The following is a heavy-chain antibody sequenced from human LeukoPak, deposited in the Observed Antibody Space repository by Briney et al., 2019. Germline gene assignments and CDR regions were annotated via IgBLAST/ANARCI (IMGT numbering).Heavy chain of an antibody. CDR3: ARDESQGGYSYGYYYYYYMDV. CDR1: GGTFSSYA. CDR2: IIPIFGTA. J-gene: IGHJ6*03. D-gene: IGHD5-18*01. V-gene: IGHV1-69*05. Sequence: ASVKVSCKASGGTFSSYAISWVRQAPGQGLEWMGGIIPIFGTANYAQKFQGRVTITTDESTSTAYMELSSLRSDDTAVYYCARDESQGGYSYGYYYYYYMDVWGKGTTVTVSS.